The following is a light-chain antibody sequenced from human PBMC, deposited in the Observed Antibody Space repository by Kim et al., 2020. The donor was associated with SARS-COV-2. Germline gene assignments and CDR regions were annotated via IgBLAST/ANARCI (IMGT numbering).Light chain of an antibody. V-gene: IGKV1-9*01. CDR3: HQFHLYPRT. Sequence: ASVGDRVTITCPASQDISNYLAWYQQALGKAPKLLIYAASTLERVVPSRFSGRGSGTEFTLTISGLQPEDFATYFCHQFHLYPRTFGQGTKVDIK. J-gene: IGKJ1*01. CDR1: QDISNY. CDR2: AAS.